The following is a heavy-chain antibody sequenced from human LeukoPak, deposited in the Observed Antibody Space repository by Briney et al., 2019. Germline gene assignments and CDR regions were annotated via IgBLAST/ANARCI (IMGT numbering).Heavy chain of an antibody. Sequence: ASVKVSCKASGYTFTNYGISWVRQAPGQGLEWMGWISTYNGNSNYAQKLQDRVSMTTDTSTTTAYMDLRGLRSDDTAVYYCARAGGWAREDYKGDAFHIWGQGTMVTVSS. CDR1: GYTFTNYG. V-gene: IGHV1-18*01. D-gene: IGHD6-19*01. CDR3: ARAGGWAREDYKGDAFHI. CDR2: ISTYNGNS. J-gene: IGHJ3*02.